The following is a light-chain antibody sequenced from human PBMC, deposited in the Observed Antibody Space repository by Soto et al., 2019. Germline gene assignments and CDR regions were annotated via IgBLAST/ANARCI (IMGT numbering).Light chain of an antibody. CDR1: QTIRRNY. CDR2: GAF. J-gene: IGKJ1*01. CDR3: HQYGSSPWT. Sequence: ETVLTQSPGTLSLSPGERATLSCRASQTIRRNYLAWYRQTPGQAPRLLIYGAFNRATGIADRFSGSGSGTVFTLIISRLEPEDFALYYCHQYGSSPWTFGQGTKVEIK. V-gene: IGKV3-20*01.